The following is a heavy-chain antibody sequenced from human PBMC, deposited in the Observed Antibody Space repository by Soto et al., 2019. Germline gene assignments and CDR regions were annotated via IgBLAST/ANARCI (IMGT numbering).Heavy chain of an antibody. D-gene: IGHD4-4*01. CDR1: GVSITSTDW. Sequence: QVQLQESGPGLVKPSETLSLSCAVSGVSITSTDWWSWVRQSPGKGLQWIGEVSLGGGANYNPSLKSRVTISVDNSKNQFSLTLNSVTAADTAVYFCAGSTADTTLKASSFWGQGTLVTVSS. CDR2: VSLGGGA. CDR3: AGSTADTTLKASSF. J-gene: IGHJ4*02. V-gene: IGHV4-4*02.